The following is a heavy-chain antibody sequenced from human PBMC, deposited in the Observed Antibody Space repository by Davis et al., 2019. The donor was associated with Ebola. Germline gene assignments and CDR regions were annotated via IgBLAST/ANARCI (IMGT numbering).Heavy chain of an antibody. CDR1: GYTFTSYA. CDR2: INPNSGGT. Sequence: ASVKVSCKASGYTFTSYAISWVRQAPGQGLEWMGWINPNSGGTNYAQKFQGRVTMTRDTSISTAYMELSRLRSDDTAVYYCARDGYSSSSLDYWGQGTLVTVSS. D-gene: IGHD6-6*01. CDR3: ARDGYSSSSLDY. V-gene: IGHV1-2*02. J-gene: IGHJ4*02.